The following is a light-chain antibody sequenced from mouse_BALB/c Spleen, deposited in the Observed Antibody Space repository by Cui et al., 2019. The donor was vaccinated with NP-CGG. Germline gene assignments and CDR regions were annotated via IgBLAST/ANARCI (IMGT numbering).Light chain of an antibody. CDR2: GTN. V-gene: IGLV1*01. CDR3: VLWYSNHWV. Sequence: QSVVTQDSALPTSPGETVTLTCRSSSGAVTTSNYANWVQEKPDHLFTGLIGGTNNRAPGVPARFSGSLIGDKAALTITGAQTEDEAIHFCVLWYSNHWVFGGGTKLTVL. J-gene: IGLJ1*01. CDR1: SGAVTTSNY.